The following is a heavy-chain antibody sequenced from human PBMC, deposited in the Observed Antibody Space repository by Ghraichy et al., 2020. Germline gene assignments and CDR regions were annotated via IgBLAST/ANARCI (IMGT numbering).Heavy chain of an antibody. V-gene: IGHV3-23*01. CDR3: AKGFRRITMIVVVKPKEDAFDI. D-gene: IGHD3-22*01. CDR1: GFTFSSYA. Sequence: GGSLRLSCAASGFTFSSYAMSWVRQAPGKGLEWVSAISGSGGSTYYADSVKGRFTISRDNSKNTLYLQMNSLRAEDTAVYYCAKGFRRITMIVVVKPKEDAFDIWGQGTMVTVSS. J-gene: IGHJ3*02. CDR2: ISGSGGST.